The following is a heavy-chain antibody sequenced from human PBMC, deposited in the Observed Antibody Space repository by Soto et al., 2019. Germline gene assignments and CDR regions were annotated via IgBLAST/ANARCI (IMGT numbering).Heavy chain of an antibody. V-gene: IGHV4-30-4*01. Sequence: LSLTCTVSGGSISGGVYYWSWIRQPPGKGLEWIGYIFDSGSTYYNPSLKSRVTISVDTSKNQFSLRLSSVTAADTAVYYCAREIIPLTTDWYFDLWGRGTLVPVSS. J-gene: IGHJ2*01. CDR1: GGSISGGVYY. D-gene: IGHD4-17*01. CDR3: AREIIPLTTDWYFDL. CDR2: IFDSGST.